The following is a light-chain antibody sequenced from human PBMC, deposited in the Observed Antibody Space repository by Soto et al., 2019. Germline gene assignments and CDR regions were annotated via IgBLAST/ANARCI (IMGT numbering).Light chain of an antibody. CDR2: AAS. J-gene: IGKJ1*01. CDR3: QQGYRIFQT. CDR1: QNIGSY. V-gene: IGKV1-39*01. Sequence: IQMTQSPSSLSASVRDTVTITCRASQNIGSYLNWYQQKPGKAPTLLIYAASTLQSGVPSRFSGSGSGTDFNLTFSSLNPEDFATYFCQQGYRIFQTFGQGTKVEVK.